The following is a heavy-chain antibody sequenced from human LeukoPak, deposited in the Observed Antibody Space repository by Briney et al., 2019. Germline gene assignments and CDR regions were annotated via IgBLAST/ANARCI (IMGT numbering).Heavy chain of an antibody. J-gene: IGHJ4*02. CDR2: MHYSGST. V-gene: IGHV4-59*01. Sequence: SETLSLTCTVSGGSISSFYWSWIRQPPGKGLEWIGHMHYSGSTNYNPSLKSRVTMSLGTSKNQFSLKLSSVTAADTAVYYCARARPSKRRDGYSLDYWGQRTLVTVSS. CDR1: GGSISSFY. D-gene: IGHD5-24*01. CDR3: ARARPSKRRDGYSLDY.